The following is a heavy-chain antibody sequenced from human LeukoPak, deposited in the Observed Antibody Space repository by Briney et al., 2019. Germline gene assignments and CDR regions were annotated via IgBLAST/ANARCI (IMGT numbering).Heavy chain of an antibody. CDR2: ISSSGSTI. Sequence: GGSLRLSCAASGFTFSDYYMSWIRQAPGKGLEWVSYISSSGSTIYYADSVKGRFTIPRDNAKNSLYLQMNSLRAEDTAVYYCASYCSGGSCYSDFDYWGQGTLVTVSS. V-gene: IGHV3-11*01. CDR3: ASYCSGGSCYSDFDY. D-gene: IGHD2-15*01. J-gene: IGHJ4*02. CDR1: GFTFSDYY.